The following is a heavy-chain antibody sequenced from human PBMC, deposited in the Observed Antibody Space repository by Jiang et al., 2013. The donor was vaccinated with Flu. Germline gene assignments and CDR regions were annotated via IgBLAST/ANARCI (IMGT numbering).Heavy chain of an antibody. V-gene: IGHV1-18*01. CDR3: AREGYATTEPEYYYYGMDV. CDR2: YNGNT. Sequence: YNGNTNYAQKLQGRVTITADESTSTAYMELSSLRSEDTAVYYCAREGYATTEPEYYYYGMDVWGQGTTVTVSS. J-gene: IGHJ6*02. D-gene: IGHD1-14*01.